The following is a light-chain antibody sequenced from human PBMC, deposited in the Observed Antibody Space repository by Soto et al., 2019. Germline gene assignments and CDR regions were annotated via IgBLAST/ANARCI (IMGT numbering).Light chain of an antibody. J-gene: IGKJ3*01. CDR1: QSVLDSSNNRNY. CDR2: WAS. V-gene: IGKV4-1*01. Sequence: DIVMTQSPASLAVSLGERATINCKSSQSVLDSSNNRNYLAWYQQKPGQPPKLLIYWASTRESGVPGRFRGSGSGTDFTLTISSLQAEDVAVYYCQQYSSVPFTFGPGTKVDI. CDR3: QQYSSVPFT.